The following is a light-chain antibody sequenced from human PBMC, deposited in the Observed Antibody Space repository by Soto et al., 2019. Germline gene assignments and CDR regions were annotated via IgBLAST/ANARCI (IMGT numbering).Light chain of an antibody. J-gene: IGKJ2*01. Sequence: DVVMTQSPLSLPVTLGQPASISCRSSQSLVYRDGVTYLNWFQQRPGQSPRRLISKVSDRDSGVPDRFSGSGSGTDFTLKISRVEAEDIGVYYCMQGTHWPLTFGQGTKLEIK. CDR2: KVS. CDR1: QSLVYRDGVTY. CDR3: MQGTHWPLT. V-gene: IGKV2-30*01.